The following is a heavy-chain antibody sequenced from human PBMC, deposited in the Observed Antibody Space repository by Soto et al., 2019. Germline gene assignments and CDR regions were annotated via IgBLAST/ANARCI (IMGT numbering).Heavy chain of an antibody. CDR1: GFTFSSYG. CDR3: AKELGFLSSTPQFFAY. D-gene: IGHD2-2*01. Sequence: GGSLRLSCAASGFTFSSYGMHWVRQAPGKGLEWVAVISYDGSNKYYTDSVKGRFTISRDNSKNTLYLQMNSLRAEDTAVYYCAKELGFLSSTPQFFAYWGQGTLVTVYS. J-gene: IGHJ4*02. CDR2: ISYDGSNK. V-gene: IGHV3-30*18.